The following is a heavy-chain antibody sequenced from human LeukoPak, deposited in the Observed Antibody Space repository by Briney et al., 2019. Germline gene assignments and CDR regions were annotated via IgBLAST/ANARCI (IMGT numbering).Heavy chain of an antibody. J-gene: IGHJ4*02. Sequence: SETLSLTCTVSGGSISSYYWSWIRQPPGKGLGWIGYIYYSGSTNYNPSLKSRVTISVDTSKNQFSLKLSSVTAADTAVYYCARASYSNLDYWGQGTLVTVSS. D-gene: IGHD6-13*01. CDR3: ARASYSNLDY. V-gene: IGHV4-59*01. CDR1: GGSISSYY. CDR2: IYYSGST.